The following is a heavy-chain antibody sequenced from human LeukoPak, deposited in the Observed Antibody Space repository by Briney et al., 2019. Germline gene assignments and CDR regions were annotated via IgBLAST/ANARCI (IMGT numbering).Heavy chain of an antibody. CDR1: GGTFSSYA. V-gene: IGHV1-69*13. J-gene: IGHJ5*02. CDR2: IIPIFGTA. D-gene: IGHD3-16*02. Sequence: SVKVSCKASGGTFSSYAISWVRQAPGQGLEWMGGIIPIFGTANYAQKFQGRVTITADESTSTAYMELSSLRSEDTAVYYCARTSHLSIMITFGGVIVYRANWFDPWGQGTLVTVSS. CDR3: ARTSHLSIMITFGGVIVYRANWFDP.